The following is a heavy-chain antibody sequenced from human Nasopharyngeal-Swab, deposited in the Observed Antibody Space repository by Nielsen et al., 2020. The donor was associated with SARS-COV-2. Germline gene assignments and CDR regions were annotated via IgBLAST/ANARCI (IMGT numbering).Heavy chain of an antibody. D-gene: IGHD1-26*01. CDR3: AKGLRVGSAYYFYYYMDV. CDR2: TSFDGSNK. J-gene: IGHJ6*03. Sequence: GGSLRLSCATSGFTFRIYGMHWVRQAPGKGLEWVAVTSFDGSNKSYADSVKGRFIISKDYAQNTLYLHMNSLRAEDTAVYYCAKGLRVGSAYYFYYYMDVWGKGTTVTVSS. CDR1: GFTFRIYG. V-gene: IGHV3-30*05.